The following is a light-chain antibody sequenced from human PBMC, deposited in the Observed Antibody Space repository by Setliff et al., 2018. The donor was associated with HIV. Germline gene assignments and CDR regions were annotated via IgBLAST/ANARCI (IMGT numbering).Light chain of an antibody. V-gene: IGLV2-11*01. Sequence: QSALTQPRSVSGSPGQSVTFSYTGSSSDVGGYNYVSWYQQHPGKAPKLMIYDVTKRPSGVPDRFSGSKSGNTASLTISGLQAEDEADYYCCSYAGSYTYIFGTGTKGTVL. J-gene: IGLJ1*01. CDR3: CSYAGSYTYI. CDR2: DVT. CDR1: SSDVGGYNY.